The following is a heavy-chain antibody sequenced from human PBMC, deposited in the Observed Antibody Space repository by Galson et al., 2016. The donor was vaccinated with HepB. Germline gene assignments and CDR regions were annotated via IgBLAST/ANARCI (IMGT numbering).Heavy chain of an antibody. CDR2: IVVGSGNT. V-gene: IGHV1-58*01. J-gene: IGHJ4*02. CDR1: GFTLISSV. D-gene: IGHD3-22*01. CDR3: AAASYDSSGYTTYHFDN. Sequence: SVKVSCKASGFTLISSVVQWVRQARGQRLEWIGWIVVGSGNTNYAQNFQDRVTVTRDLSTSTAYMELSSLRPEDTAVYYCAAASYDSSGYTTYHFDNWGQGTLVTVSS.